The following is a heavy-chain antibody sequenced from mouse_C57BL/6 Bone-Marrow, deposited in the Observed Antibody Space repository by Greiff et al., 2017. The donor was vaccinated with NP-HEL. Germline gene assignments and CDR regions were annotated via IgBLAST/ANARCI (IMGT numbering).Heavy chain of an antibody. J-gene: IGHJ2*01. V-gene: IGHV5-9*01. CDR2: ISGGGGNT. CDR1: GFTFSSYT. Sequence: EVQGVESGGGLVKPGGSLKLSCAASGFTFSSYTMSWVRQTPEKRLEWVATISGGGGNTYYPDSVKGRFTISRDNAKNTLYLQMSSLRSEDTALYYCARHELGPLDYWGQGTTLTVSS. D-gene: IGHD3-1*01. CDR3: ARHELGPLDY.